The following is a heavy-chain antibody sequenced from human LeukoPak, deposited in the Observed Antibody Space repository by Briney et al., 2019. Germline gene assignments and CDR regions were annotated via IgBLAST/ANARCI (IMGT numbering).Heavy chain of an antibody. CDR3: ARGLGITMVRVPQYYGMDV. D-gene: IGHD3-10*01. V-gene: IGHV4-34*01. CDR1: GGSFSGYY. CDR2: INHSGST. J-gene: IGHJ6*02. Sequence: SETLSLTCAVYGGSFSGYYWSWIRQPPGKGLEWIGEINHSGSTNYNPSLKSRVTISVDTSKNQFSLKLSSVTAADTAVYYCARGLGITMVRVPQYYGMDVWGQGTTVTVSS.